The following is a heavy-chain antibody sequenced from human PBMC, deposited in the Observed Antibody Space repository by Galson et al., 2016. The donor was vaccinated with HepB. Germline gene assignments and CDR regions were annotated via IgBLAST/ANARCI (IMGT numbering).Heavy chain of an antibody. CDR3: ARQDGYNRYFDY. V-gene: IGHV5-51*01. CDR2: IYPGDSDT. CDR1: GYTFTSYW. Sequence: QSGAEVKKPGESLKISCKGSGYTFTSYWIVWVRQMPGKGLEWMGFIYPGDSDTTYSPSFQGQVTISADKSISTAYLQWSSPKASDTAMYYCARQDGYNRYFDYWGQGTLVTVSS. D-gene: IGHD5-24*01. J-gene: IGHJ4*02.